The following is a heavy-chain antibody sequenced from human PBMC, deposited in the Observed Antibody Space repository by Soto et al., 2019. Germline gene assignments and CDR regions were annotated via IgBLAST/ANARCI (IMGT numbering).Heavy chain of an antibody. D-gene: IGHD3-9*01. CDR3: AKVVKYDVLTGYYKGPDYYGMDV. J-gene: IGHJ6*02. CDR2: ISSDGSIT. CDR1: GFTFSSYW. V-gene: IGHV3-74*01. Sequence: PGGSLRLSCAASGFTFSSYWMHWVRQVPGKGLVWVSRISSDGSITNYADSVKGRFSISRDNAKNTLYLEMDSLRAEDTAVYYCAKVVKYDVLTGYYKGPDYYGMDVWGQGTTVTVSS.